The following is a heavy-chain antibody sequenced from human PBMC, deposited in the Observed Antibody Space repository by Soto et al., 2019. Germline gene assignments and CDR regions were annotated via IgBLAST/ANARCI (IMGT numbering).Heavy chain of an antibody. J-gene: IGHJ4*02. CDR1: GFTFRNYW. Sequence: EVQLVESGGGLVQPGGSLRLSCVASGFTFRNYWMSWLRQAPGKGLECVANTIQEGRERYSVDSVKGRFTISRDNAKNSMHLQMNSLRAEDTAVYYCARDGSGYSTDWGQGTLVTVSS. CDR3: ARDGSGYSTD. D-gene: IGHD5-18*01. V-gene: IGHV3-7*01. CDR2: TIQEGRER.